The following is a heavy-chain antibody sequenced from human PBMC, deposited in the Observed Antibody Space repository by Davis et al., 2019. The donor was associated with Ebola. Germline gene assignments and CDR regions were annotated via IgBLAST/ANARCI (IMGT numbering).Heavy chain of an antibody. D-gene: IGHD4-17*01. CDR1: GFTFSSYG. J-gene: IGHJ4*02. CDR3: ARDTYGDYSLDY. Sequence: PGGSLRLSCAASGFTFSSYGMRWVRQAPGKGLEWVAVIWYDGSNEDYADSVKGRFTISRDNSKNTLYLQMNSLRAEDTAVYYCARDTYGDYSLDYWGQGTLVTVSS. V-gene: IGHV3-33*01. CDR2: IWYDGSNE.